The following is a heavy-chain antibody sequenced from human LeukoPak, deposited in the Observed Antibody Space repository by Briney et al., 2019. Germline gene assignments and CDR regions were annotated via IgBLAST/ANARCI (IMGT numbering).Heavy chain of an antibody. CDR2: VSLDGSNK. V-gene: IGHV3-30*09. D-gene: IGHD1-1*01. J-gene: IGHJ4*02. Sequence: PGGSLRLSCAASGFTFSSRYMHWVRQAPGKGLEWVAVVSLDGSNKYYAGSVRGRFAISRDNSENTLYLQMNSLRTEDTAVYYCARDLTANWSFDYCGQGTLVTVSS. CDR3: ARDLTANWSFDY. CDR1: GFTFSSRY.